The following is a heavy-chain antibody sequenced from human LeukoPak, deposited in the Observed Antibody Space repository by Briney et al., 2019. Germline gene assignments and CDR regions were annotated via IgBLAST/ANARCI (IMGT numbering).Heavy chain of an antibody. CDR1: VYTLTGFY. CDR2: INPNSGGT. J-gene: IGHJ5*02. CDR3: ARGAGAATGMNWFDP. D-gene: IGHD2-15*01. V-gene: IGHV1-2*02. Sequence: ASVRVSCKASVYTLTGFYMHWVRQAPGQGLEWMGWINPNSGGTNYAQKFQGRVTMTRDTSISTAYMELSSLISDDTAVYYCARGAGAATGMNWFDPWGQGTLVTVSS.